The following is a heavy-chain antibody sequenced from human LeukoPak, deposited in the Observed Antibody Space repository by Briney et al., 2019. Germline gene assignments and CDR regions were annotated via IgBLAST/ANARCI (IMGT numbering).Heavy chain of an antibody. CDR3: AKDPQQWLVLPLDY. D-gene: IGHD6-19*01. Sequence: GGSLRLSCAASGFTFSSYAMSWVRQAPGKGLEWVSAISGSGGSTYYADSVKGRFTISRDNSKNTLYLQMNSLRAEDTAVYYCAKDPQQWLVLPLDYWGRGTLVTVSS. J-gene: IGHJ4*02. CDR1: GFTFSSYA. CDR2: ISGSGGST. V-gene: IGHV3-23*01.